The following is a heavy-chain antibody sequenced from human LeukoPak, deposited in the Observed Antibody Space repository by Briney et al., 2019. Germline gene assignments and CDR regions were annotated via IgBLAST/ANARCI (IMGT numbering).Heavy chain of an antibody. D-gene: IGHD4-17*01. CDR1: GYSFTGYY. Sequence: RASVKVSCKASGYSFTGYYMHWVRQAPGQGLEWMGWINPNNGGTNYVQKFQGGVTLTRDTSISTAYMELSSLRSDDTAVYYCARDLAVTTWNWFDPWGQGTLVTVSS. V-gene: IGHV1-2*02. CDR2: INPNNGGT. J-gene: IGHJ5*02. CDR3: ARDLAVTTWNWFDP.